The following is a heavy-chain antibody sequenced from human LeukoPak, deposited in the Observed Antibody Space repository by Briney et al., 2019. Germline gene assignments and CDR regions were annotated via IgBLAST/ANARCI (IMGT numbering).Heavy chain of an antibody. CDR2: IYYSGST. CDR3: ARSKVLLRRADIVVVPAAFPDAFDI. V-gene: IGHV4-59*08. D-gene: IGHD2-2*01. J-gene: IGHJ3*02. CDR1: GGSISSYY. Sequence: SETLSLTCTVSGGSISSYYWSWIRQPPGKGLEGIGYIYYSGSTNYNPSLKSRVTISVDTSKNQFSLKLSSVTAADTAVYYCARSKVLLRRADIVVVPAAFPDAFDIWGQGTMVTVSS.